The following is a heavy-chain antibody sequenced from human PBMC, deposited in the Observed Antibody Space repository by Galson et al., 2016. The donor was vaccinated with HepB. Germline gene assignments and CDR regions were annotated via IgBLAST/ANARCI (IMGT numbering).Heavy chain of an antibody. J-gene: IGHJ4*02. CDR1: GYTFTRYA. CDR3: TSRVERRQSSGWDY. Sequence: SVKVSCKASGYTFTRYAIHWVRQAPGQRLEWMGWINAGNGNRKYSQRFQGRVTITRDTSAGIAYMELSRLRSEDTAVYYCTSRVERRQSSGWDYWGQGTLVTVSS. CDR2: INAGNGNR. V-gene: IGHV1-3*01. D-gene: IGHD6-19*01.